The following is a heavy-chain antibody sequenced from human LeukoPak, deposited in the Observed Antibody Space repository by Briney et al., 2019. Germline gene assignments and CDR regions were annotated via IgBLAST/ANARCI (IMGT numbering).Heavy chain of an antibody. J-gene: IGHJ4*02. D-gene: IGHD3-9*01. CDR3: ARDSLLASADILTGYYWDFDY. Sequence: GGSLRLSCAASGFTFSSYEMNWVRQAPGKRLEWVSYISSSGSTIYYADSVKGRFTISRDNAKNSLYLQMNSLRAEDTAVYYCARDSLLASADILTGYYWDFDYWGQGTLVTVSS. CDR2: ISSSGSTI. V-gene: IGHV3-48*03. CDR1: GFTFSSYE.